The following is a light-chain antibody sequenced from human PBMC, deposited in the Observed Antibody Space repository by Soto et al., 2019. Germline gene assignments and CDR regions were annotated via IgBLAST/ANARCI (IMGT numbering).Light chain of an antibody. CDR3: QQFNNLPHT. V-gene: IGKV3-15*01. CDR2: RTS. CDR1: HSVSSY. Sequence: EIVFTQSPATLALSPGERATLSCRASHSVSSYLAWYQQKPGQAPRLLMFRTSSRATGFPARFSGSGSGTEFNLTISNLQAEDFAVYYCQQFNNLPHTFGQGTRLEIK. J-gene: IGKJ5*01.